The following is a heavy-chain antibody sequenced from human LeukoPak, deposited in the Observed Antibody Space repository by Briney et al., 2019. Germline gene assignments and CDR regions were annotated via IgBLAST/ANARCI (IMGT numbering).Heavy chain of an antibody. CDR2: IRTKSNHFAT. CDR1: GFFFSDSP. Sequence: GGSLRLSCAASGFFFSDSPLHRVRQASGKGLEWVALIRTKSNHFATAYAASLRGKFTVSRDDSRKMAYLQMNSLKTEDTAVYYCTSLTTKTPWGQGTLVTVSS. D-gene: IGHD4/OR15-4a*01. V-gene: IGHV3-73*01. J-gene: IGHJ5*02. CDR3: TSLTTKTP.